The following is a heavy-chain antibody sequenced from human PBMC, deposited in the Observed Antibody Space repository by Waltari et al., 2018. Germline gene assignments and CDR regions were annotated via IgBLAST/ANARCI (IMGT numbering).Heavy chain of an antibody. CDR3: ARGRGGARRVYYMDV. J-gene: IGHJ6*03. D-gene: IGHD6-6*01. CDR2: INHSGST. Sequence: QVQLQQWGAGLLKPSETLSLTCAVYGGSFSGSYWSWLRKPPGKGLEWIGEINHSGSTNYNPSLKSRVTISVDTSKNQFSLKLSSVTAADTAVYYCARGRGGARRVYYMDVWGKGTTVTVSS. V-gene: IGHV4-34*01. CDR1: GGSFSGSY.